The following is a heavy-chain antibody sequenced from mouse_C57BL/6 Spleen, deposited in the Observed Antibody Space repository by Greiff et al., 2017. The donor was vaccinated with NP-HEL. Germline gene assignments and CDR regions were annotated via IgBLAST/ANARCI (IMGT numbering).Heavy chain of an antibody. V-gene: IGHV1-69*01. CDR1: GYTFTSYW. CDR2: IDPSDSYT. CDR3: ARGGDYDVSAWFAY. Sequence: QVHVKQPGAELVMPGASVKLSCKASGYTFTSYWMHWVKQRPGQGLEWIGEIDPSDSYTNYNQKFKGKSTLTVDKSSSTAYMQLSSLTSEDSAVYYCARGGDYDVSAWFAYWGQGTLVTVSA. D-gene: IGHD2-4*01. J-gene: IGHJ3*01.